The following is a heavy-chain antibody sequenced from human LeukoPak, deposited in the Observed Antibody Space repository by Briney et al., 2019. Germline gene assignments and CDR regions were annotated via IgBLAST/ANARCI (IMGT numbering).Heavy chain of an antibody. CDR1: GFTFSSHW. J-gene: IGHJ4*02. V-gene: IGHV3-7*01. CDR2: IKEDGSEK. D-gene: IGHD2-15*01. CDR3: ARDPAGYCSGGSCYSSYFDY. Sequence: GGSLRLSCAASGFTFSSHWMSWVRQAPGKGLEWVANIKEDGSEKYYVDSVKGRFTISRDNAKNSLYLQMNSLRAEDTAVYYCARDPAGYCSGGSCYSSYFDYWGQGTLVTVSS.